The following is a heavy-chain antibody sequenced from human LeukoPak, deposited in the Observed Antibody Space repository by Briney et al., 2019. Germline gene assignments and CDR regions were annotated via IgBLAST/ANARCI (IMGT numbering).Heavy chain of an antibody. D-gene: IGHD6-13*01. CDR1: GYTFTGYY. V-gene: IGHV1-2*02. CDR3: ARVRVRIAAAGTCWFDP. CDR2: INPNSGGT. Sequence: ASVKVSCKASGYTFTGYYMHWVRQAPGQGLEWMGWINPNSGGTNYAQEFQGRVTMTRDTSISTAYMELSRLRSDDTAVYYCARVRVRIAAAGTCWFDPWGQGTLVTVSS. J-gene: IGHJ5*02.